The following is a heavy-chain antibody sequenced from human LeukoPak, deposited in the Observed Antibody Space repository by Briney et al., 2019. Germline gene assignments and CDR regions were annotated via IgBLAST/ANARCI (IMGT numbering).Heavy chain of an antibody. V-gene: IGHV3-49*03. CDR1: GFTFGDNA. Sequence: GGSLRLSCTASGFTFGDNAMSWFRQAPGKGREWVGFFRSKAYGGTTEYAASVKGRFTISRDDSKSIAYLQMNSLKTEDTAVYYCTRGIAVAGTDDYWGQGTLVTVSS. CDR2: FRSKAYGGTT. D-gene: IGHD6-19*01. CDR3: TRGIAVAGTDDY. J-gene: IGHJ4*02.